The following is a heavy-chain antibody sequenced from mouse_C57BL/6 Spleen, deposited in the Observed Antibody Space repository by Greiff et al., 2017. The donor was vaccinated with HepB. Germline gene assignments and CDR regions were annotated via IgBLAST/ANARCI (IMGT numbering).Heavy chain of an antibody. CDR2: ISSGSSTI. V-gene: IGHV5-17*01. J-gene: IGHJ4*01. Sequence: EVQGVESGGGLVKPGGSLKLSCAASGFTFSDYGMHWVRQAPEKGLEWVAYISSGSSTIYYADTVKGRFTISRDNAKNTLFLQMTSLRSEDTAMYKPDKDKDRFTLHRNNAKDTLFQELASLRSEDTAMYYCARRGSGYGGAMDYWGQGTSVTVSS. D-gene: IGHD1-1*01. CDR3: DKDKDRFTLHRNNAKDTLFQELASLRSEDTAMYYCARRGSGYGGAMDY. CDR1: GFTFSDYG.